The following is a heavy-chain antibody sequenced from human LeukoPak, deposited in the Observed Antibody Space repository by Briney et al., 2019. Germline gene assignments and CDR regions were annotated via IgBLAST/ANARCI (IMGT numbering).Heavy chain of an antibody. CDR3: ARALNYDILTGLPAYFDY. V-gene: IGHV1-69*13. J-gene: IGHJ4*02. CDR1: GGTFSSYA. Sequence: SVKVSCKASGGTFSSYAISRVRQAPGQGLEWMGGIIPIFGTANYAQKFQGRVTITADESTSTAYMELSNLRSEDTAVYYCARALNYDILTGLPAYFDYWGQGTLVTVSS. D-gene: IGHD3-9*01. CDR2: IIPIFGTA.